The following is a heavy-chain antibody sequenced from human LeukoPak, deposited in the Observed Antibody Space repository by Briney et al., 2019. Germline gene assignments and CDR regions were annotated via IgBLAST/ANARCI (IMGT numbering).Heavy chain of an antibody. CDR3: ARDPPYSSSYYYYGMDV. J-gene: IGHJ6*02. V-gene: IGHV1-18*01. CDR2: ISAYNGNT. D-gene: IGHD6-13*01. CDR1: GYTFTSYG. Sequence: ASVKVSCKASGYTFTSYGISWVRQAPGQGLEWMGWISAYNGNTNYAQKLQGRVTMTTDTSTSTAYMELRSLRSDDTAAYYCARDPPYSSSYYYYGMDVWGQGTTVTVSS.